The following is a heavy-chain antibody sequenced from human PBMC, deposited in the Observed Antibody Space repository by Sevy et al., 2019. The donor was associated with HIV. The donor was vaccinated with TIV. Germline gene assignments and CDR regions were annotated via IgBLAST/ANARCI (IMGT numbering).Heavy chain of an antibody. CDR1: GYSFTNYW. Sequence: GESLKISCKGSGYSFTNYWIAWVRQMPGKGLEWMGIIYPGDSETRYSPSFQGQVTISADKSISTAYLHWSSLKASDIAMYYCARFYDSSGXFPXDYXXXGTLVTVSS. CDR3: ARFYDSSGXFPXDY. CDR2: IYPGDSET. D-gene: IGHD3-22*01. J-gene: IGHJ4*02. V-gene: IGHV5-51*01.